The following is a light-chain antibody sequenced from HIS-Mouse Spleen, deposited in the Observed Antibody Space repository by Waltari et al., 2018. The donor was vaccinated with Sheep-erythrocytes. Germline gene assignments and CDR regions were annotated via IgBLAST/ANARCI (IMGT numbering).Light chain of an antibody. J-gene: IGLJ2*01. Sequence: QSALTHPASVSGSPGQSITIACTGTSSDVGGYNYFSWYQQHPGNAPKLMIYDVSNRPSGVSNRFSGSKSGNTASLTISGLQAEDEADYYCSSYTSSSTLVVFGGGTKLTVL. CDR2: DVS. CDR1: SSDVGGYNY. V-gene: IGLV2-14*03. CDR3: SSYTSSSTLVV.